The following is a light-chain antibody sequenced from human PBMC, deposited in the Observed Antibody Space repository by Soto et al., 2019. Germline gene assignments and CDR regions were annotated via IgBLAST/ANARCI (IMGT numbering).Light chain of an antibody. Sequence: QSVLTQPPSASGTPGQRVTISCSGSSSNIGSNYVYWFQQLPGTAPNLLIYRNNQRPSGTPDRFSGSKSGTSASLAISGLRSEDEADYYCAAWHDSLSAWVFGGGTQLTVL. CDR1: SSNIGSNY. CDR3: AAWHDSLSAWV. CDR2: RNN. V-gene: IGLV1-47*01. J-gene: IGLJ3*02.